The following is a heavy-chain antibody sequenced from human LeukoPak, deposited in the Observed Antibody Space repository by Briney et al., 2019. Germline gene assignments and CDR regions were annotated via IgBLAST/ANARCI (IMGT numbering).Heavy chain of an antibody. Sequence: SETLSLTCTVSGGSIGSYYWSWMRQLAGNGLEWIGRIYNSGTTHYNPSLKSRVTISVDTSKNQISLKLTSVTAADTAVYYCASDGGRSNLAVLWGQGTLVTVSS. CDR1: GGSIGSYY. V-gene: IGHV4-4*07. J-gene: IGHJ4*02. D-gene: IGHD6-19*01. CDR3: ASDGGRSNLAVL. CDR2: IYNSGTT.